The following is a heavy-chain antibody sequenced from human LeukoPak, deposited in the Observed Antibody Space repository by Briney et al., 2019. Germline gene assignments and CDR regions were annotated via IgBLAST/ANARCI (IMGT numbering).Heavy chain of an antibody. V-gene: IGHV3-66*01. CDR1: GFTVSNNY. J-gene: IGHJ4*02. CDR3: ARGKCSGGSCYNDY. Sequence: GGSLRLSCVASGFTVSNNYMSWVRQAPGKGLEWVSVIYSGGSTYYADSVKGRFTISRDNSKNTLYLQMNNLRAEDTAVYYCARGKCSGGSCYNDYWGQGTLVTVSS. D-gene: IGHD2-15*01. CDR2: IYSGGST.